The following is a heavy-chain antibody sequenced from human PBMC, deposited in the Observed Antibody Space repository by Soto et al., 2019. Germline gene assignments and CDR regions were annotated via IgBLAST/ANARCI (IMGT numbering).Heavy chain of an antibody. CDR3: ARAAPSPLNIAAAFFWFDP. V-gene: IGHV4-30-2*01. CDR2: IYHSGST. CDR1: GGSISSGGYS. D-gene: IGHD6-13*01. J-gene: IGHJ5*02. Sequence: LSLTCAVSGGSISSGGYSWSWIRQPPGKGLEWIGYIYHSGSTYYNPSLKSRVTISVDRSKNQFSLQLNSVTPEDTAVYYCARAAPSPLNIAAAFFWFDPWGQGTLVTVSS.